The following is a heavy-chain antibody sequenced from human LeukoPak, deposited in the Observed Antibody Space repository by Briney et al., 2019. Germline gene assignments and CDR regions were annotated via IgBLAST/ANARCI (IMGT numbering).Heavy chain of an antibody. Sequence: PGGSLRLSCAASGFTFSSYGMHWVRQAPGKGLECVAFIRYDGSNKYYADSVKGRFTISRDNSTNTLYLQMNSLRAEDTAVYYCAKPSYTIFGVVMHPTDYYYYMDVWGKGTTVTVSS. CDR2: IRYDGSNK. J-gene: IGHJ6*03. CDR3: AKPSYTIFGVVMHPTDYYYYMDV. D-gene: IGHD3-3*01. V-gene: IGHV3-30*02. CDR1: GFTFSSYG.